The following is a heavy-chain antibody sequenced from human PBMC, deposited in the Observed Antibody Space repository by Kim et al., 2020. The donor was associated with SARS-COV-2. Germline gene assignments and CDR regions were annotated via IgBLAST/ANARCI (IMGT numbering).Heavy chain of an antibody. Sequence: GRFTISRDNAKNSLYLQMNSLRAEDTAVYYCARDANRDYYGSGSYTEFDYWGQGTLVTVSS. CDR3: ARDANRDYYGSGSYTEFDY. D-gene: IGHD3-10*01. J-gene: IGHJ4*02. V-gene: IGHV3-11*06.